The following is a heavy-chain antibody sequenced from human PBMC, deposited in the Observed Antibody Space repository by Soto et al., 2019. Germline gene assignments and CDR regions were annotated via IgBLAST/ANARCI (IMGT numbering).Heavy chain of an antibody. CDR2: IWYDGSNK. J-gene: IGHJ6*02. CDR1: GFTFSSYG. CDR3: ARDGPSFGMDV. Sequence: GGSLRLSCAASGFTFSSYGMHWARQAPGKGLEWVAVIWYDGSNKYYADSVKGRFTISRDNSKNTLYLQMNSLRAEDTAVYYCARDGPSFGMDVWGQGATVTVSS. V-gene: IGHV3-33*01.